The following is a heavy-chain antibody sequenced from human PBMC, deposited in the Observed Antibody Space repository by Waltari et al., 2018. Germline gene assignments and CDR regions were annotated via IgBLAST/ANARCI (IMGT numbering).Heavy chain of an antibody. CDR2: IYYSGST. V-gene: IGHV4-39*01. CDR1: GGSISSSSYY. J-gene: IGHJ5*02. Sequence: QLQLQESGPGLVKPSETLSLTCTVSGGSISSSSYYWGWIRQPPGKGLEWIGSIYYSGSTYSHPSLKSRVTISVHTSKNQFSLKLSSVTAADTAVYYCARRVVTASINWFDPWGQGTLVTVSS. D-gene: IGHD2-21*02. CDR3: ARRVVTASINWFDP.